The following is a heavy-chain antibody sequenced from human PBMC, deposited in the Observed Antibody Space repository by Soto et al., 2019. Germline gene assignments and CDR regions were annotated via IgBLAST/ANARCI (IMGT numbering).Heavy chain of an antibody. CDR1: GGSVSSGTYY. D-gene: IGHD2-2*01. V-gene: IGHV4-61*01. J-gene: IGHJ5*02. Sequence: PSETLSLTCTVSGGSVSSGTYYWNWIRQPPGKGLEWIGYIYYSGSTNYNPSLKSRVTISVDTSKNQFSLKLTSVTAADTAVYYCARALTYCINNSCYGNGFDPWRHATLVTVSS. CDR2: IYYSGST. CDR3: ARALTYCINNSCYGNGFDP.